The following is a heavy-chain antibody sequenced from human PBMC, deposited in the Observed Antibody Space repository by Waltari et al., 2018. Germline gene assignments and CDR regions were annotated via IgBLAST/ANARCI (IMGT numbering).Heavy chain of an antibody. CDR1: GFTFSSYS. Sequence: EVQLVESGGGLVQPGGSLRLSCAASGFTFSSYSMNWVRQAPGKGLEWVSYISRRSSTIYYADSVKGRFTISRDNAKNSLYLQMNSLRAEDTAVYYCARDKLAGELLTHIFDYWGQGTLVTVSS. CDR3: ARDKLAGELLTHIFDY. J-gene: IGHJ4*02. CDR2: ISRRSSTI. D-gene: IGHD1-26*01. V-gene: IGHV3-48*01.